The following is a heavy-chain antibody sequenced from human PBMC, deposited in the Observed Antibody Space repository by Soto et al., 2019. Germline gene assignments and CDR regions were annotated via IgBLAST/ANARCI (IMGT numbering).Heavy chain of an antibody. J-gene: IGHJ4*02. Sequence: SETLSLTCTVSGGSISSYYWSWIRQPPGKGLEWIGYIYYSGSTNYNPSLKSRVTISVDTSKNQFSLKLSSVTAAVTSVYYCARGGDSSGYHTKYYFDYWGQGTLVTVS. CDR2: IYYSGST. D-gene: IGHD3-22*01. V-gene: IGHV4-59*01. CDR3: ARGGDSSGYHTKYYFDY. CDR1: GGSISSYY.